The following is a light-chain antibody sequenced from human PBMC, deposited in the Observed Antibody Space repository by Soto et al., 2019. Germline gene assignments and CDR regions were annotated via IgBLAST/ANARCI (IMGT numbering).Light chain of an antibody. Sequence: DIVMTQSPDSLAVSLGERATINCKSSQSVLYSSNNKNYLAWYQQRPGQPPKLLIYWASTRESGVPDRFSGSGSGTDFTLTITSLQAEDVAVYDCQQYESTPPTLGQGTKLEIK. CDR3: QQYESTPPT. CDR1: QSVLYSSNNKNY. J-gene: IGKJ2*01. V-gene: IGKV4-1*01. CDR2: WAS.